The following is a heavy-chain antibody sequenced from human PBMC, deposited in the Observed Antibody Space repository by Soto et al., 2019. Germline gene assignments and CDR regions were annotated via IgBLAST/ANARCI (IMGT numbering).Heavy chain of an antibody. CDR3: AKALGDFWSGYYPPYYYYGMDV. CDR1: GINLINHA. Sequence: PGGSLRLSCVASGINLINHAMTWVRQAPGKGLEWVSTVSETGTVTYYADSVKGRFTISRDNSKNTLYLQMNSLRAEDTAVYYCAKALGDFWSGYYPPYYYYGMDVWGQGTTVTVSS. D-gene: IGHD3-3*01. V-gene: IGHV3-23*01. CDR2: VSETGTVT. J-gene: IGHJ6*02.